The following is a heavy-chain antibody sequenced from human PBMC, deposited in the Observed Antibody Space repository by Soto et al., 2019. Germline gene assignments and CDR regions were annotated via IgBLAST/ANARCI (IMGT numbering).Heavy chain of an antibody. J-gene: IGHJ5*02. V-gene: IGHV4-31*03. CDR3: ARSVFP. CDR1: GGSISSGGYS. Sequence: SETLSLTCTVSGGSISSGGYSWSWIRQHPGKGLEWIGYIYYSGSTYYNPSLKSRLTISVDTSKNQFSLKLSSVTAADTAVYYCARSVFPWGQGTLVTVS. CDR2: IYYSGST.